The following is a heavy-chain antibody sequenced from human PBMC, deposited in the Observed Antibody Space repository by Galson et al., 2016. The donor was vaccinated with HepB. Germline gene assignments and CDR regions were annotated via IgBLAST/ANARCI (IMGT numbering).Heavy chain of an antibody. CDR3: ARDAMPISCSSTSCQYYGMDV. CDR1: GFTFSSYS. CDR2: ISSSSSAI. D-gene: IGHD2-2*01. V-gene: IGHV3-48*01. J-gene: IGHJ6*02. Sequence: SLRLSCAASGFTFSSYSMNWVRQAPGKGLEWVLYISSSSSAIHYADSVKGRFTISRDNAKNSLYLQMNSLSAEDTAVYYCARDAMPISCSSTSCQYYGMDVWGQGTTVTVSS.